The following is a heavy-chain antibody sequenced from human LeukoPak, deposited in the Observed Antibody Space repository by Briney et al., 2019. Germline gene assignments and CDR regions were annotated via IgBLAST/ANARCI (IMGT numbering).Heavy chain of an antibody. J-gene: IGHJ4*02. CDR2: IYSGGST. V-gene: IGHV3-66*01. D-gene: IGHD6-13*01. CDR3: ARVVAAAGTGFDY. Sequence: GGSLRLSCAASGFTVSSNYMSWVRQAPGKGLEWVSVIYSGGSTYYADSVKGRFTISRDNSKNTLYLQMNSLRAEDTAVYYCARVVAAAGTGFDYWGQGTLVTVFS. CDR1: GFTVSSNY.